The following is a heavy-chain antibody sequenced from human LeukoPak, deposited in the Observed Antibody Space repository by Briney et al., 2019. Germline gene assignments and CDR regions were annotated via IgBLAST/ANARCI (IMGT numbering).Heavy chain of an antibody. CDR2: ISNDGNKK. J-gene: IGHJ3*02. V-gene: IGHV3-30-3*01. Sequence: GGSLRLSCAASGFTFSSYAMHWVRQAPGKGLEGWAVISNDGNKKYYADSLKGRLTISRDKSKNTVYLEMNSLRAEDTAVYYCARESRVVDAFDIWGQGTMVTVSS. CDR1: GFTFSSYA. D-gene: IGHD2-15*01. CDR3: ARESRVVDAFDI.